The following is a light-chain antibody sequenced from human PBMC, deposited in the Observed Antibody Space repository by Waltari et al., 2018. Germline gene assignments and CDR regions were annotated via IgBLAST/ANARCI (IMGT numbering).Light chain of an antibody. J-gene: IGKJ4*01. CDR2: KES. CDR1: QSISNW. V-gene: IGKV1-5*03. Sequence: DIQMTQSPSTLSASVGDRFTITCRASQSISNWLAWYQQKPGKAPQLVIYKESTLESGVPSRFSGRGSGTEFTLTISSLQPDDFATYYCQQYNSYSLLSFGGGTKVEIK. CDR3: QQYNSYSLLS.